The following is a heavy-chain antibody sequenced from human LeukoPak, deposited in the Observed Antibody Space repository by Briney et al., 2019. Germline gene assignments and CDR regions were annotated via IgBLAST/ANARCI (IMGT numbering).Heavy chain of an antibody. J-gene: IGHJ3*02. V-gene: IGHV3-11*01. CDR2: ISSSGSTI. Sequence: GGSLRLSCAASGFTFSDYYMSWIRQAPGKGLEWVSYISSSGSTIYYADSVKGRFTISRDNAKNSLYLQMSSLRAEDTAVYYCASSGSYGAFDIWGQGTMVTVSS. CDR1: GFTFSDYY. CDR3: ASSGSYGAFDI. D-gene: IGHD3-10*01.